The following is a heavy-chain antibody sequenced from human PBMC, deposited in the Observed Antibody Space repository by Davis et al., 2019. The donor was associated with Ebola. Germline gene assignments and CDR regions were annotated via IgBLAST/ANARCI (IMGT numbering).Heavy chain of an antibody. CDR1: GYSFTSYW. V-gene: IGHV5-51*01. CDR3: ARPYTSGQGNAFSL. CDR2: TYAGDSDT. D-gene: IGHD6-19*01. Sequence: GESLKIPCKGSGYSFTSYWIAWVSQMPGKGLEWMGITYAGDSDTRYSSSFQGQVTISADKSINTAYLQWSSLRASDTALYYCARPYTSGQGNAFSLWGQGTMVIVSS. J-gene: IGHJ3*01.